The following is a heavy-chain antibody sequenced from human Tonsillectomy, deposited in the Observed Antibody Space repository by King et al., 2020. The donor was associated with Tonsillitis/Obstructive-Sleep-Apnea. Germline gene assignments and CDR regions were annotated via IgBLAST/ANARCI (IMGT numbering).Heavy chain of an antibody. J-gene: IGHJ3*02. CDR2: IKSKTDGGTT. D-gene: IGHD5-12*01. V-gene: IGHV3-15*01. CDR3: TTDRGGYGDAFDI. Sequence: VQLVESGGGLVKPGGSLRLSCAASGFTFSNAWMSWVRQAPGKGLEWVGRIKSKTDGGTTDYAAPVKGRFTISRDDSKNTLYLQMNSLKTEDTAVYYCTTDRGGYGDAFDIWGQGTMVTVSS. CDR1: GFTFSNAW.